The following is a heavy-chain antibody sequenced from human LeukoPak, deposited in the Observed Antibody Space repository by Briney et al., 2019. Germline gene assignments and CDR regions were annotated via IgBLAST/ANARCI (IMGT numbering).Heavy chain of an antibody. J-gene: IGHJ3*02. CDR3: ARGVRTAMIGESFDI. Sequence: GASVKVSCKASGYTFTNFAFHWVRQALGQGLEWMGWISANNGNTNYAQNLQGSITMTTDTSTGTAYMELRSLRSDDTAVYYCARGVRTAMIGESFDIWGQGTMVTVSS. V-gene: IGHV1-18*01. CDR2: ISANNGNT. CDR1: GYTFTNFA. D-gene: IGHD5-18*01.